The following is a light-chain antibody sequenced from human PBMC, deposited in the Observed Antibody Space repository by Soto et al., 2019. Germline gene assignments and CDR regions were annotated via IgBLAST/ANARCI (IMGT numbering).Light chain of an antibody. CDR1: QGISNS. CDR3: QQLIRFPTK. J-gene: IGKJ1*01. Sequence: IQLTQSPSSLSASVGDRFTITWRASQGISNSLAWYQQKPGKAPKLLMYLASTLQSGVPARFSGSGSGTNFTLTISSLQPEDFATYYCQQLIRFPTKFGQGTKVDIK. V-gene: IGKV1-9*01. CDR2: LAS.